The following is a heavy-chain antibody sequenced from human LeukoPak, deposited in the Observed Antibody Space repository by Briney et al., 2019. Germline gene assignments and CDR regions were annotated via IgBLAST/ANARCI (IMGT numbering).Heavy chain of an antibody. CDR2: ISGSGGST. J-gene: IGHJ3*02. V-gene: IGHV3-23*01. CDR3: AKDTTSDGDYAFAFDI. Sequence: PGGSLRLSCAASGFTFSSYAMSWVRQAPGKGLEWVSAISGSGGSTYYADSVKGRFTIPRDNSKNTLYLQMNSLRAEDTAVYYCAKDTTSDGDYAFAFDIWGQGTMVTVSS. CDR1: GFTFSSYA. D-gene: IGHD4-17*01.